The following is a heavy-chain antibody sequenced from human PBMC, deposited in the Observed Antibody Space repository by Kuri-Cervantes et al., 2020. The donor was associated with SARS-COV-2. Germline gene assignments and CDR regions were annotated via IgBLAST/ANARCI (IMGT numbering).Heavy chain of an antibody. J-gene: IGHJ4*02. D-gene: IGHD6-13*01. Sequence: GESLKISCAASGFTFSSYGMHWVRQAPGKGLEWVAVISYDGSNKYYADSVKGRFTISRDNSKNTLYLQMNSLRVEDTAVYYCAKDSASAGFDYWGQGTLVTVSS. CDR2: ISYDGSNK. CDR1: GFTFSSYG. CDR3: AKDSASAGFDY. V-gene: IGHV3-30*18.